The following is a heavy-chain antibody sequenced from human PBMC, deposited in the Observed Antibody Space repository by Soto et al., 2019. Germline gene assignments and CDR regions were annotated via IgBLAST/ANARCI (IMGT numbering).Heavy chain of an antibody. CDR1: GGSISSSSYY. CDR2: IYYSGST. J-gene: IGHJ6*03. V-gene: IGHV4-39*07. Sequence: SETLSLTCTVSGGSISSSSYYWGWICQPPGKGLEWIGSIYYSGSTYYNPSLKSRVTISVDTSKNQFSLKLSSVTAADTAVYYCARGAVAGTYYYYYYMDVWGKGTTVTVSS. D-gene: IGHD6-19*01. CDR3: ARGAVAGTYYYYYYMDV.